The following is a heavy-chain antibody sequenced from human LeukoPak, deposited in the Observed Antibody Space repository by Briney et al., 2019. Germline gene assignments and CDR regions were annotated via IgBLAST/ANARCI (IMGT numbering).Heavy chain of an antibody. Sequence: SGGSLRLSCSASGFTFSSYTIHWVRQAPGKGLEFVSAITNNGGNTYYADSVKGRFTISRDNSKNTVYLQTSSLRAEDTAVYYCVIVRGYFDSSGSDYWGQGTLVTVSS. D-gene: IGHD3-9*01. CDR2: ITNNGGNT. CDR1: GFTFSSYT. J-gene: IGHJ4*02. V-gene: IGHV3-64D*06. CDR3: VIVRGYFDSSGSDY.